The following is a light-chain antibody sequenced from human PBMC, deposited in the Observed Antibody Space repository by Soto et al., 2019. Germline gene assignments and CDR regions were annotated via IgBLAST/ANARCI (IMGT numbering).Light chain of an antibody. V-gene: IGKV3-15*01. CDR3: QQYNIWPPIT. CDR2: GAS. CDR1: QSVSSN. J-gene: IGKJ5*01. Sequence: EIVLTQSPGTLSLSPGERATLSCRASQSVSSNLAWYQQKPGQAPRLLIYGASTRAPGIPARFSGSGSGTEFTLTISSLQSEDFAVYYCQQYNIWPPITFGQGKRLAIK.